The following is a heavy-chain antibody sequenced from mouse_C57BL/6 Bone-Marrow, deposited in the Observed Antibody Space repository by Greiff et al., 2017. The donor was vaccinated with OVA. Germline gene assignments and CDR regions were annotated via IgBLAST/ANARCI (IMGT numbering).Heavy chain of an antibody. CDR1: GFTFSDYY. CDR3: ARRGLYWYFDV. Sequence: DVKLQESGGGLVQPGGSLKLSCAASGFTFSDYYMYWVRQTPEKRLEWVAYISNGGGSTYYPDTVKGRFTISRDNAKNTLYLQMSRLKSEDTAMYYGARRGLYWYFDVWGTGTTVTVSS. V-gene: IGHV5-12*01. J-gene: IGHJ1*03. CDR2: ISNGGGST.